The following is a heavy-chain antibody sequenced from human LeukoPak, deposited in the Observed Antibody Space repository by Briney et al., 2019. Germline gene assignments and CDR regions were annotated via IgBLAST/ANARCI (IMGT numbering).Heavy chain of an antibody. CDR2: IYYSGST. CDR1: GGSISSYY. V-gene: IGHV4-59*08. CDR3: ASAHSSSSVYFDY. D-gene: IGHD6-6*01. J-gene: IGHJ4*02. Sequence: PSETLSLTCTVSGGSISSYYWSWIRQPPGKGLEWIGDIYYSGSTNYNPSLKSRVTISVDTSKNQFSLKLSTVTAADTPVYYCASAHSSSSVYFDYWGQGTLVTVSS.